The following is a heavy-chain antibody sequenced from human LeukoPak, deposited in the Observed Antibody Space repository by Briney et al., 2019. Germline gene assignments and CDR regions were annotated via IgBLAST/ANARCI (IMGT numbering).Heavy chain of an antibody. CDR1: GGSISSYY. Sequence: SETLSLTCTVSGGSISSYYWSWIRQPAGKGLEWIGRIYTSGSTNYNPSLKSRVTMSVDTSMNRFSLKLSSVTAADTAVYYCARDFYDILTGSWDWFDPWGQGTLVTVSS. J-gene: IGHJ5*02. V-gene: IGHV4-4*07. CDR3: ARDFYDILTGSWDWFDP. D-gene: IGHD3-9*01. CDR2: IYTSGST.